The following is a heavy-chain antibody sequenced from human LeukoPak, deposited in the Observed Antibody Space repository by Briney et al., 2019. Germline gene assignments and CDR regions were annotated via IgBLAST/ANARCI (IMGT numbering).Heavy chain of an antibody. J-gene: IGHJ4*02. D-gene: IGHD3-9*01. V-gene: IGHV1-46*01. CDR1: GYTFTSYY. Sequence: ASVKVSCKASGYTFTSYYMHWVRQAPGQGLEWMGIINPSGGSTSYAQKFQGRVTMTRDTSTSTVYMELSSLRSEDTAVYYCARDGPSRGYDILTGYPHFDYWGQGTLVTVSS. CDR3: ARDGPSRGYDILTGYPHFDY. CDR2: INPSGGST.